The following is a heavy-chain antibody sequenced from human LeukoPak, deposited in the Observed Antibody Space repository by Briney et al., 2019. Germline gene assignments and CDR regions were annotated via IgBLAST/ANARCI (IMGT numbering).Heavy chain of an antibody. Sequence: RPGGSLRLSCAASGFTFDDYGMSWVRQAPGKGLEWVSGINWNGGSTGYADSVKGRFTISRDNAKNSLYLQMNSLRAEDTALYYCARGPSGSYRTEFDPWGQGTLVTVSS. J-gene: IGHJ5*02. CDR1: GFTFDDYG. D-gene: IGHD1-26*01. CDR2: INWNGGST. CDR3: ARGPSGSYRTEFDP. V-gene: IGHV3-20*04.